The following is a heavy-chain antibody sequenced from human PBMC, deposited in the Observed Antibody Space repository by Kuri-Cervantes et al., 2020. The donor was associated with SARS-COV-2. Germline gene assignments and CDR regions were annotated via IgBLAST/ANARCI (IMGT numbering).Heavy chain of an antibody. Sequence: GESLKISCAASGFTFSSYSMNWVRQAPGKGLEWVSSISSSSSYIYYADSVKGRFTISRDNAKNSLYLQMNSLRAEDTAVYYCARVEGISLDYWGQGTLVTVSS. J-gene: IGHJ4*02. CDR1: GFTFSSYS. D-gene: IGHD3-3*01. CDR2: ISSSSSYI. V-gene: IGHV3-21*01. CDR3: ARVEGISLDY.